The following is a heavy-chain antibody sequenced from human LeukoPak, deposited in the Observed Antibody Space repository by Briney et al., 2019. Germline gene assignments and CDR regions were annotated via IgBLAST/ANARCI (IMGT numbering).Heavy chain of an antibody. Sequence: PGGSLRLSCAASGFTFSSYWMYWVRQAPGKGLVWVSLINTDGGSTNYAESVKGRFTISRDNAKNTMYLQMNSLRAEDTAMYYCYGANAANWGQGTLVTVSS. V-gene: IGHV3-74*01. D-gene: IGHD4-23*01. CDR3: YGANAAN. CDR1: GFTFSSYW. J-gene: IGHJ1*01. CDR2: INTDGGST.